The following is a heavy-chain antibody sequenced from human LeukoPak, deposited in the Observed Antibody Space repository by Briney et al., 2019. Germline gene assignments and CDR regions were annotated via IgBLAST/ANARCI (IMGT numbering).Heavy chain of an antibody. CDR2: INHSGST. V-gene: IGHV4-34*01. CDR3: ARAQATVKRGTFDY. J-gene: IGHJ4*02. Sequence: SETLSLTCAVYGGSFSGYYWSWIRQPPGKGLEWIWEINHSGSTNYNPSLKSRVTISVETSKNQFSLKLSSVTAADTAVYYCARAQATVKRGTFDYWGQGTLVTVSS. CDR1: GGSFSGYY. D-gene: IGHD4-17*01.